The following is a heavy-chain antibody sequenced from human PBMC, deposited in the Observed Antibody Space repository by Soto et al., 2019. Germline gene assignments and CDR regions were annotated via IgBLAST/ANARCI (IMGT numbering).Heavy chain of an antibody. Sequence: PGGSLRLSCAASGFTFSSHAMSWVRRAPGKGLEWVSGISDSGGSTYYADSVKGRFTISRDNSKNTLFLQMNSLRAEDTAVYYCARDPGYSYGALDYWGQGTLVTVSS. J-gene: IGHJ4*02. D-gene: IGHD5-18*01. V-gene: IGHV3-23*01. CDR1: GFTFSSHA. CDR2: ISDSGGST. CDR3: ARDPGYSYGALDY.